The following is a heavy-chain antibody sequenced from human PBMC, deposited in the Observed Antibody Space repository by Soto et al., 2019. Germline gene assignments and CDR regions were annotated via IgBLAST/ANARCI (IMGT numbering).Heavy chain of an antibody. J-gene: IGHJ6*02. CDR3: AASIFYYGMDV. Sequence: PGESLKISCKGSGYTFTNYWIGWVRQMPGKGLEWMGIIYPGDSDTKYNPSFQGQVTISADKSITTAYLQWSSLKASDTAIYYCAASIFYYGMDVWGQGTTVTVSS. V-gene: IGHV5-51*01. CDR2: IYPGDSDT. CDR1: GYTFTNYW.